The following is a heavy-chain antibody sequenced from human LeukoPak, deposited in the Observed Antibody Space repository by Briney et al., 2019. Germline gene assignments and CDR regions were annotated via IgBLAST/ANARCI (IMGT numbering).Heavy chain of an antibody. Sequence: GASVKVSCKASGYTFTGYYMHWVRQAPGQGLEWMGWINPNSGGTNYAQKFQGRVTMNRDTSISTAYMELSRLRSDDTAVYYCASADYYDSSGYRTSVSYFDYWGQGTLVTVSS. D-gene: IGHD3-22*01. J-gene: IGHJ4*02. CDR1: GYTFTGYY. V-gene: IGHV1-2*02. CDR2: INPNSGGT. CDR3: ASADYYDSSGYRTSVSYFDY.